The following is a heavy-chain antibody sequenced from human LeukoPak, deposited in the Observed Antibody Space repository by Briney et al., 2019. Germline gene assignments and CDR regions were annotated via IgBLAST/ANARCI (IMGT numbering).Heavy chain of an antibody. CDR1: GGPISSGDYY. D-gene: IGHD2-15*01. V-gene: IGHV4-30-4*01. J-gene: IGHJ4*02. CDR3: ASVVVVAASNYFDY. CDR2: IYYSGST. Sequence: PSETLSLTCTVSGGPISSGDYYWSWIRQPPGKGLEWIGCIYYSGSTYYNPSLKSRVTISVDTSKNQFSLKLSSVTAADTAVYYCASVVVVAASNYFDYWGQGTLVTVSS.